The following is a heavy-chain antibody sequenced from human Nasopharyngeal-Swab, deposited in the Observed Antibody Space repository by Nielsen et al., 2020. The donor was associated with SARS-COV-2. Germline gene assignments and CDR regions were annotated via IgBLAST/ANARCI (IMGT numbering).Heavy chain of an antibody. V-gene: IGHV4-34*01. CDR2: INHSGST. CDR3: ARPYGGNRGGDY. J-gene: IGHJ4*02. D-gene: IGHD4-23*01. Sequence: SETLSLTCAVYGGSFSGYYWSWIRQPPGKGLEWIGEINHSGSTNYNPSLKSRVTISVDTSKNQFSLKLSSVTAADTAVYYCARPYGGNRGGDYWGQGTLVTVSS. CDR1: GGSFSGYY.